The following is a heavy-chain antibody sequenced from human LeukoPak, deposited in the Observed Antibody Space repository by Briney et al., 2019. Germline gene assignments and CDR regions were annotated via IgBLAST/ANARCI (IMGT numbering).Heavy chain of an antibody. D-gene: IGHD6-13*01. J-gene: IGHJ5*02. CDR1: GGSISSSNYY. Sequence: SETLSLTCNVFGGSISSSNYYWGWIRQPPGKGLERIGSISNNGGTYYNSSLKSRVTIVVDTSKNQLPLKLSSVTAADTAVYYCARHPYSYSSSWFFLYWFDPWGQGTLVTVSS. V-gene: IGHV4-39*01. CDR3: ARHPYSYSSSWFFLYWFDP. CDR2: ISNNGGT.